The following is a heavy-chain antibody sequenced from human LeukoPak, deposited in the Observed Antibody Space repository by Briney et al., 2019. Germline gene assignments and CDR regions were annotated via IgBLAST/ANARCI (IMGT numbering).Heavy chain of an antibody. CDR1: GFTFSSYW. Sequence: PGGSLRLSCAASGFTFSSYWMSWVRQAPGKGLEWVANIKQDGSEKYYVDSVKGRFTISRDNAKNSLYLQMNSLRAEDTAVYYCAVLCIVVVNHHDAFDIWGQGTMVTVSS. J-gene: IGHJ3*02. CDR2: IKQDGSEK. D-gene: IGHD3-22*01. V-gene: IGHV3-7*03. CDR3: AVLCIVVVNHHDAFDI.